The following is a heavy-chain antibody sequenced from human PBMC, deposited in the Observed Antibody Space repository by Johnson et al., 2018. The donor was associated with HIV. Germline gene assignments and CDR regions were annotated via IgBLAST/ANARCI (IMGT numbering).Heavy chain of an antibody. CDR1: GFSFRSYG. V-gene: IGHV3-30*02. CDR2: IRYDGSNK. Sequence: LVESGGGVVQPGGSLRLSCAATGFSFRSYGMHWVRQGPGKGLEWMAFIRYDGSNKFYADSVKGRFTISRDNSKNTLYLQMNSLRPEDTALYYCAREVPDKFDVWGQGTMVNVSS. J-gene: IGHJ3*01. CDR3: AREVPDKFDV.